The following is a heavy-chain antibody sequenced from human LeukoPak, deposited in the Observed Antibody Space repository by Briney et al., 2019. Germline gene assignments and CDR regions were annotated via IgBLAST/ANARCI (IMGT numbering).Heavy chain of an antibody. CDR3: VTGHYDSRMYFDL. CDR2: IKFDGSLA. V-gene: IGHV3-74*01. CDR1: GLTFSTYW. J-gene: IGHJ2*01. D-gene: IGHD3-16*01. Sequence: GGSLRLSCTASGLTFSTYWIHWVRHAPGKGLVWVSQIKFDGSLASYADSVKGRFTTSRDNPKNTLYLQMNSLGIDDTAVYYCVTGHYDSRMYFDLWGRGTLVTVSS.